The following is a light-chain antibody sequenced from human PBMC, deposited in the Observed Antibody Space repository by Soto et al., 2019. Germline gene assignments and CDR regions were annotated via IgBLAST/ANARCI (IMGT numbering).Light chain of an antibody. V-gene: IGKV3-20*01. J-gene: IGKJ1*01. CDR2: DAS. CDR3: QHYDSARWT. CDR1: QSISSTH. Sequence: EIVLTQSPGTLSLSPGERATLSCRASQSISSTHLTWYHQRPGQAPRLLIYDASRRATGIPDRFSGSGSGTDFSLTISRLEPEDFAVYYCQHYDSARWTFGLGTKVDI.